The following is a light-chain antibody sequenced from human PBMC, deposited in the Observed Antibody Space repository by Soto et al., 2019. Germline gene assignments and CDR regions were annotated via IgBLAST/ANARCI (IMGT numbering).Light chain of an antibody. CDR3: LQHTNFPLT. CDR2: DAS. CDR1: QGISNH. J-gene: IGKJ5*01. Sequence: DIQMTQSPSAMSASVGDSVSMSFRASQGISNHLVWFQQRPGKVPKRLIYDASSLQTGVPSRFSGSGSGTDFTLTISSLQPEDFATYYCLQHTNFPLTFGQGTRLEIK. V-gene: IGKV1-17*03.